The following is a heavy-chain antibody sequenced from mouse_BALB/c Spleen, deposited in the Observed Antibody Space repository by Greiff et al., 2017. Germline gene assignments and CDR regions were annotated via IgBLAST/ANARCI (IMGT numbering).Heavy chain of an antibody. D-gene: IGHD1-2*01. CDR1: SYTFTDYA. J-gene: IGHJ4*01. CDR2: ISTYYGNT. V-gene: IGHV1-67*01. CDR3: ARSMVTTATFYAMDY. Sequence: QVTLKVSGPELVRPGVSVKISCKGSSYTFTDYAMHWVKQSHAKSLEWIGVISTYYGNTNYNQKFKGKATMTVDKSSSTAYMELARLTSEDSAVYYCARSMVTTATFYAMDYWGQGTSVTVSS.